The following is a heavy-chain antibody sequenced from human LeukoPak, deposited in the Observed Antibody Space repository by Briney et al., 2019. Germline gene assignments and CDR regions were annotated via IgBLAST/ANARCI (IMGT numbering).Heavy chain of an antibody. CDR2: IYYSGST. D-gene: IGHD6-13*01. Sequence: SQTLSLTCTVSGGSLSSGDYYWSWIRQPPGKGLEWIGYIYYSGSTYYNPSLKSRVTISVDTSKNQFSLKLSSVTAADTAVYYCARELAPIAAAGDYYYYYGMDVWGQGTTVTVSS. CDR1: GGSLSSGDYY. CDR3: ARELAPIAAAGDYYYYYGMDV. V-gene: IGHV4-30-4*01. J-gene: IGHJ6*02.